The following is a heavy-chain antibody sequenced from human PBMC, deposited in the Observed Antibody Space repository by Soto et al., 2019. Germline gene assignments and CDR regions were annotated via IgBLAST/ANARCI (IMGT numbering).Heavy chain of an antibody. D-gene: IGHD3-3*01. V-gene: IGHV3-33*01. J-gene: IGHJ4*02. CDR3: ARDCSSFGVDL. Sequence: SGGSLRLSCVVSGFIFRSYGMHWVRQPPGKGLEWVAMTWVDGANEYYAESGKGRLTITGDNCMYPVYRQLNSLAAADTAVDYCARDCSSFGVDLWGQGTLVTVSS. CDR1: GFIFRSYG. CDR2: TWVDGANE.